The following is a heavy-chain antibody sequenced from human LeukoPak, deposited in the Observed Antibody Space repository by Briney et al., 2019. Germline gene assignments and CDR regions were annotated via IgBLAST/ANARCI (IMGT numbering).Heavy chain of an antibody. V-gene: IGHV3-53*01. Sequence: GGSLRLSCAASGFTVSSNYMSWVRQAPGKGLEWVSVIYSGGSTYYADSVKGRFTISRDNAKNSLYLQMNSLRAEDTALYYCASSRYDSSGYYGIIGYWGQGTLVTVSS. CDR3: ASSRYDSSGYYGIIGY. CDR2: IYSGGST. D-gene: IGHD3-22*01. CDR1: GFTVSSNY. J-gene: IGHJ4*02.